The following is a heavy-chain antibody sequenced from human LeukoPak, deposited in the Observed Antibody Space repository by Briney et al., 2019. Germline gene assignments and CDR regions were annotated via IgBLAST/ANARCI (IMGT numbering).Heavy chain of an antibody. V-gene: IGHV3-7*02. J-gene: IGHJ4*02. CDR2: INEDGSEK. CDR3: ARIYYDSSGYRLFDY. Sequence: GGSLRLSCAASGFTFSTHWMSWVRQAPGKGLEWVANINEDGSEKYYVDSVKGRFTISRDNAKNSLYLQMNSLRAEDTALYYCARIYYDSSGYRLFDYRGQGTLVTVSS. D-gene: IGHD3-22*01. CDR1: GFTFSTHW.